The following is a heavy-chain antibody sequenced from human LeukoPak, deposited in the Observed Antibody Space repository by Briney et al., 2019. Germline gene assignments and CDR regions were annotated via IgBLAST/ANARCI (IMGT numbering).Heavy chain of an antibody. J-gene: IGHJ6*02. V-gene: IGHV1-69*13. CDR2: IIPIFGTA. CDR3: ARIGGSYSSHYGMDV. CDR1: GSTFSSYA. Sequence: EASVKVSCKASGSTFSSYAISWVRQAPGQGLEWMGGIIPIFGTANYAQKFQGRVTITADESTSTAYMELSSLRSEDTAVYYCARIGGSYSSHYGMDVRGQGTTVTVSS. D-gene: IGHD1-26*01.